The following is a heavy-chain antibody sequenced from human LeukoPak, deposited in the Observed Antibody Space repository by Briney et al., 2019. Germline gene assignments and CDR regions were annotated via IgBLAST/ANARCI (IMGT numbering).Heavy chain of an antibody. CDR3: ARAISGWYYFDY. CDR1: GFTFSSYS. CDR2: ISSSSSYI. D-gene: IGHD6-19*01. J-gene: IGHJ4*02. V-gene: IGHV3-21*01. Sequence: GGSLRLSCAASGFTFSSYSMNWVRQAPGKGLEWVSSISSSSSYIYYADSVKGRFTISRDNAKNSLYLQMNSLRAGDTAVYYCARAISGWYYFDYWGQGTLVTVSS.